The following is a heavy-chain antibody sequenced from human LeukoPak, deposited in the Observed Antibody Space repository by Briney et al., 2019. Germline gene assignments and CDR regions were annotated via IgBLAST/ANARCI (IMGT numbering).Heavy chain of an antibody. Sequence: SETLSLTCTASGGSISSSSYYWGWIRQPPGKGLEWIGSIYYSGSTYYNPSLKSRVTISVDTSKNQFSLKLSSVAAADTAVYYCARETYDSSGYDWGQGTLVTVSS. V-gene: IGHV4-39*07. J-gene: IGHJ4*02. D-gene: IGHD3-22*01. CDR1: GGSISSSSYY. CDR3: ARETYDSSGYD. CDR2: IYYSGST.